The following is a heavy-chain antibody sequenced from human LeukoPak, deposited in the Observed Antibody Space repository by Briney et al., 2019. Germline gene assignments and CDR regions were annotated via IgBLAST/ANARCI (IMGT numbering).Heavy chain of an antibody. CDR1: GFTFSSYA. CDR3: AKKVGLVSAPLYYFDL. CDR2: TSGPGGSR. D-gene: IGHD6-6*01. V-gene: IGHV3-23*01. Sequence: GGSLRLSCAASGFTFSSYAMSWVRQAPGKGLEWVSATSGPGGSRDYADSVKGRFTISRGNSKNTLYLQMNSLRAEDTAIYYCAKKVGLVSAPLYYFDLWGQGTLVTVSS. J-gene: IGHJ4*02.